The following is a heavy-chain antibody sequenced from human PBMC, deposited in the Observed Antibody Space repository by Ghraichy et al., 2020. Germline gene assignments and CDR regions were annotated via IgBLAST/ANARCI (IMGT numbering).Heavy chain of an antibody. D-gene: IGHD5-18*01. V-gene: IGHV3-7*03. CDR3: AASGYFYGGH. CDR2: IKQDGTEK. J-gene: IGHJ3*01. CDR1: GFTFSSYW. Sequence: GGSLRLSCAASGFTFSSYWMSWVRQAPGKGLECVANIKQDGTEKYYVDSVKGRFTISRDNAKNSLHLQMNSLRVEDTAVYYCAASGYFYGGHWGQGTMVTVSS.